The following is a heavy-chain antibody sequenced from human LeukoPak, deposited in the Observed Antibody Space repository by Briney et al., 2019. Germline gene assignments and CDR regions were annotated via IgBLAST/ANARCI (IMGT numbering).Heavy chain of an antibody. Sequence: GGSLRLSCAASGFTFSTYWMSWVRQAPGKGLEWVANIKTDGSQTYYLDSVKGRFTISRDNAKNFLSLQLGSLRADDTGVYYCARASMGGRDYHLDSWGQGTLVTVSS. J-gene: IGHJ4*02. V-gene: IGHV3-7*01. CDR3: ARASMGGRDYHLDS. CDR2: IKTDGSQT. CDR1: GFTFSTYW. D-gene: IGHD4/OR15-4a*01.